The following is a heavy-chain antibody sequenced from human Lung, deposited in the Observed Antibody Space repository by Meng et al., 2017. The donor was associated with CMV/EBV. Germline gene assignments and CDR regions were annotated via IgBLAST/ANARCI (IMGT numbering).Heavy chain of an antibody. D-gene: IGHD3-3*01. Sequence: SXXVSCKASGGTFNSYTINWVRQAPGQGLEWMGRIIPSLGIANYAQKFQGRVTITADKSSSTAYMELSSLRSEDTAVYFCARMGASGYLDYWGQGTLVNGAS. CDR3: ARMGASGYLDY. CDR2: IIPSLGIA. CDR1: GGTFNSYT. V-gene: IGHV1-69*02. J-gene: IGHJ4*02.